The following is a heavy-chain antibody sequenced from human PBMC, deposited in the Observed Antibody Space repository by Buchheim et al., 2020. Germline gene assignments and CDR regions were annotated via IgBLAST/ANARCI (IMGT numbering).Heavy chain of an antibody. CDR2: IFSNGST. CDR1: GVSISSGSFF. J-gene: IGHJ5*02. CDR3: ARERRSSSSLVMGWFDP. Sequence: QVQLQESGPGLVKPSQTLSLTCTVAGVSISSGSFFWDWIRQPAGEGLEWVGRIFSNGSTNYNPSLKGRLTISVDTSQHQYSLKLNSVTAADTAVYYCARERRSSSSLVMGWFDPWGQGTL. V-gene: IGHV4-61*02. D-gene: IGHD6-6*01.